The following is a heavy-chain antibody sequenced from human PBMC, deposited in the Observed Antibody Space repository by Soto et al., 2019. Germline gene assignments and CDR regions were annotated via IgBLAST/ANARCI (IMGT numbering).Heavy chain of an antibody. D-gene: IGHD3-10*01. CDR3: AKEKWFGEHRGILDI. CDR2: ISGSGGST. J-gene: IGHJ3*02. V-gene: IGHV3-23*01. CDR1: RFTFSSYS. Sequence: GGSLRLSCAAFRFTFSSYSMSWVRQAPGKGLEWVSDISGSGGSTFYADSVKGRFTISRDNSKNTLYLQMNSLRAEDTAVYFCAKEKWFGEHRGILDIWGQGTMVTVSS.